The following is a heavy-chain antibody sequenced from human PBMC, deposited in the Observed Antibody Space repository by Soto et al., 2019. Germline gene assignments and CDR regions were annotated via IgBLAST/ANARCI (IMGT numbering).Heavy chain of an antibody. CDR1: GGTFSSYA. D-gene: IGHD4-17*01. Sequence: QVQLVQSGAEVKKPGSSVKVSCKASGGTFSSYAISWVRQAPGQGLEWMGGIIPIFGTANYAQKFQGRVTTTADESTSTAYMGLSILRSECTAVYYGATFSLWGDYSPWGHGTLVTVSS. CDR2: IIPIFGTA. J-gene: IGHJ5*02. CDR3: ATFSLWGDYSP. V-gene: IGHV1-69*12.